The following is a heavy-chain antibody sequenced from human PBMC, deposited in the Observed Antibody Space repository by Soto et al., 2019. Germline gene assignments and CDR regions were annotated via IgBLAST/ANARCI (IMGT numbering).Heavy chain of an antibody. CDR3: ASGIYYYGSWTYGTPDY. J-gene: IGHJ4*02. CDR2: ISSNGGST. V-gene: IGHV3-64*01. CDR1: GFTFSSYG. Sequence: EVQLVESGGGLVQPGGSLRLSCAASGFTFSSYGMHWVRQAPGKGLEYVSGISSNGGSTYYANSVKGRFTISRDNSKNTLYLQMGSLRAEDVAVYYCASGIYYYGSWTYGTPDYWGQGTLVTVSS. D-gene: IGHD3-10*01.